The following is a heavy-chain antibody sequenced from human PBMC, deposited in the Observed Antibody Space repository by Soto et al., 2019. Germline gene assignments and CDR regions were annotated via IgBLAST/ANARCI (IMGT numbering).Heavy chain of an antibody. J-gene: IGHJ4*02. CDR3: ARILIIVPTRGSYSDF. V-gene: IGHV3-74*01. CDR2: INSDGSST. CDR1: GFSFNSFW. D-gene: IGHD2-8*01. Sequence: PGGSLRLSCAASGFSFNSFWMHWVRQAPGKGLVWVSRINSDGSSTSYADSVKGRFTISRDNAKNSLYLQMNGLRAEDTAVYYCARILIIVPTRGSYSDFWGKAPLLT.